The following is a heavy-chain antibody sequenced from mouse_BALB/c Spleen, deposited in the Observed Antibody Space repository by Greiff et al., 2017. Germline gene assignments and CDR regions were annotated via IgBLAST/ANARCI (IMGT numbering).Heavy chain of an antibody. J-gene: IGHJ3*01. V-gene: IGHV5-4*02. Sequence: EVQRVESGGGLVKPGGSLKLSCAASGFTFSDYYMYWVRQTPEKRLEWVATISDGGSYTYYPDSVKGRFTISRDNAKNNLYLQMSSLKSEDTAMYYCARAGDYDGFAYWGQGTLVTVSA. CDR2: ISDGGSYT. CDR1: GFTFSDYY. D-gene: IGHD2-4*01. CDR3: ARAGDYDGFAY.